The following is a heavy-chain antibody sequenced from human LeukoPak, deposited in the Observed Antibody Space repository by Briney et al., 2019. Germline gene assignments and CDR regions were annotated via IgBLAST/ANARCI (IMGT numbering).Heavy chain of an antibody. CDR3: ARAPGFYYDSSGYRQYYYYYMDV. V-gene: IGHV4-4*07. CDR1: GGSIGSYY. Sequence: PSETLSLTCTVSGGSIGSYYWSWIRQPAGKGLEWIGRIYTSGSTNYNPSLKSRVTMSVDTSKNQFSLKLSSVTAADTAVYYCARAPGFYYDSSGYRQYYYYYMDVWGKGTTVTVSS. D-gene: IGHD3-22*01. J-gene: IGHJ6*03. CDR2: IYTSGST.